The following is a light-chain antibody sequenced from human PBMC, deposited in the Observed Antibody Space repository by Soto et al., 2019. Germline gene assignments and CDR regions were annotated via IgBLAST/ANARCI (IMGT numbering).Light chain of an antibody. J-gene: IGLJ3*02. CDR3: SSYTTSSVWM. Sequence: QSALTQPASVSGAPGQSITISCTGTSNDVGGYNYVSWYQQHPGKAPKLMISEVANRPSGVSNRFSGSKSGNTASLTISGLQAEDEADDYCSSYTTSSVWMFGGGTKLTVL. CDR2: EVA. CDR1: SNDVGGYNY. V-gene: IGLV2-14*01.